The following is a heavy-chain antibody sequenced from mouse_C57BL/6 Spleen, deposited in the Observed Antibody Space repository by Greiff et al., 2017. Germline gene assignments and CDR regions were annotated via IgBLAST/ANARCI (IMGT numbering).Heavy chain of an antibody. CDR2: IDPSDSYT. V-gene: IGHV1-50*01. J-gene: IGHJ4*01. CDR1: GYTFTSYW. D-gene: IGHD2-4*01. Sequence: QVQLQQPGAELVKPGASVKLSCKASGYTFTSYWMQLVKQRPGQGLEWIGDIDPSDSYTNYNQKFKGKATWTVDTSSSTAYRQLSSLTSEDSAVYYCARYEITTWEDYWGQGTSVTVSS. CDR3: ARYEITTWEDY.